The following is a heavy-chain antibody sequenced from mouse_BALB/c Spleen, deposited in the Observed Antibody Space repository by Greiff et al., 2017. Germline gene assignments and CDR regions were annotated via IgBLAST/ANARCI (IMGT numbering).Heavy chain of an antibody. CDR3: ARLEGNYPYFDY. Sequence: VQLQQSGAELAKPGASVKMSCTASGYTFTSYWMHWVKQRPGQGLEWIGYINPSTGYTEYNQKFKDKATLTADKSSSTAYMQLSSLTSEDSAVYYCARLEGNYPYFDYWGQGTTLTVSS. CDR2: INPSTGYT. V-gene: IGHV1-7*01. D-gene: IGHD2-1*01. J-gene: IGHJ2*01. CDR1: GYTFTSYW.